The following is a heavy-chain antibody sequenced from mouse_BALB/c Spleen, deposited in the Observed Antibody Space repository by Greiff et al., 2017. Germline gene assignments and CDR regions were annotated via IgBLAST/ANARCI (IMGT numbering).Heavy chain of an antibody. CDR3: ASGYGNYFDY. CDR1: GYSITSDYA. CDR2: ISYSGST. Sequence: EVQLVESGPGLVKPSQSLSLTCTVTGYSITSDYAWNWIRQFPGNKLEWMGYISYSGSTSYNPSLKSRISITRDTSKNQFFLQLNSVTTEDTATYYCASGYGNYFDYWGQGTTLTVSS. D-gene: IGHD2-10*02. J-gene: IGHJ2*01. V-gene: IGHV3-2*02.